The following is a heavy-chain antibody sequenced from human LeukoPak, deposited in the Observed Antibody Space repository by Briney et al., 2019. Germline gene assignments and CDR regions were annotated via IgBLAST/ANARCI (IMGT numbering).Heavy chain of an antibody. Sequence: SETLSLTCTVSGGSISSGGYYWSWIRQHPGKGLEWIGYIYYSGSTYYNPSLKSRVTISVDTSKNQFSLKLSSVTAADTAVYYCARDHTNSVGYFDYWGQGTLVTVSS. CDR1: GGSISSGGYY. CDR2: IYYSGST. J-gene: IGHJ4*02. D-gene: IGHD4-23*01. V-gene: IGHV4-31*03. CDR3: ARDHTNSVGYFDY.